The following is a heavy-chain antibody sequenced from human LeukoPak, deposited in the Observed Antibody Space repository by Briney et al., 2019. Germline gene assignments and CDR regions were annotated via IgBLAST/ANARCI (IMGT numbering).Heavy chain of an antibody. V-gene: IGHV3-11*04. CDR1: GFTFSDYY. CDR2: ISSSGSTI. Sequence: GGSLRLSCAASGFTFSDYYMSWIRQAPGKGLEWVSYISSSGSTIYYADSVKGRFTISRDNAKNSLYLQMNSLRAEDTAVYYCARGSHGSSWYFFDYYMDVWGKGTTVTVSS. CDR3: ARGSHGSSWYFFDYYMDV. J-gene: IGHJ6*03. D-gene: IGHD6-13*01.